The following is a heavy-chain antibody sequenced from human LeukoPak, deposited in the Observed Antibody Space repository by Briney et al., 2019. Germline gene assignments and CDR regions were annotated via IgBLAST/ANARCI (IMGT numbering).Heavy chain of an antibody. D-gene: IGHD2-21*02. J-gene: IGHJ5*02. Sequence: ASVKVSCKASGYTFTTYYMHWERQAPGQGLQWMGWINPSTGGTKYAENFQGRVTMTRDTSITTAYMELSRLTSDDTGVYYCARQYCGGDCYNPWGQGTLVIVAS. CDR3: ARQYCGGDCYNP. CDR2: INPSTGGT. CDR1: GYTFTTYY. V-gene: IGHV1-2*02.